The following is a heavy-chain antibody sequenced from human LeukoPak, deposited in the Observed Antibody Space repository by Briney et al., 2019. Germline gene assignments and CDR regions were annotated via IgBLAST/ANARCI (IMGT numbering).Heavy chain of an antibody. CDR3: VRDRNALQFLDY. V-gene: IGHV3-33*01. J-gene: IGHJ4*02. CDR2: IWYDGSEK. D-gene: IGHD3-3*01. Sequence: PGGSLRLSCAASGFTFRNFGMHWVRQAPGKGLEWVAVIWYDGSEKYYADSVEGRFTISRDNSKNMLYLQTNSLRAEDTAVYYCVRDRNALQFLDYWGQGTVVTVSS. CDR1: GFTFRNFG.